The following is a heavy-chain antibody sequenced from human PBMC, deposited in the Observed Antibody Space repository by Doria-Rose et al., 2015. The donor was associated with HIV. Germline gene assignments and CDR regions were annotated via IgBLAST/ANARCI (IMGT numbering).Heavy chain of an antibody. CDR2: IFSDDER. V-gene: IGHV2-26*01. CDR3: ARIKSSRWYHKYYFDF. D-gene: IGHD6-13*01. J-gene: IGHJ4*02. Sequence: QITLEESGPVLVKPTETLTLTCTVSGVSLSSPGMGVSWIRQPPGKALEWLANIFSDDERSYKTSLKSRLTISRGTSKGQVVLTMTDMDPVDTATYYCARIKSSRWYHKYYFDFWGQGTLVIVSA. CDR1: GVSLSSPGMG.